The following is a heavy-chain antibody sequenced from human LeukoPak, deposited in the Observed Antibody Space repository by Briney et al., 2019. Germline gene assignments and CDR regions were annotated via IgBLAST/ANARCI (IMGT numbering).Heavy chain of an antibody. CDR2: THHSGGT. V-gene: IGHV4-59*01. Sequence: SETLSLTCTVSGGSISSYYWSWIRQPPGRGLEWIGYTHHSGGTNYNPSLKSRVTISLDTSKNQFSLKLSSVTAAGTAVYYCARDVEGSSWFDYWGQGTLVTVSS. CDR3: ARDVEGSSWFDY. D-gene: IGHD6-13*01. CDR1: GGSISSYY. J-gene: IGHJ4*02.